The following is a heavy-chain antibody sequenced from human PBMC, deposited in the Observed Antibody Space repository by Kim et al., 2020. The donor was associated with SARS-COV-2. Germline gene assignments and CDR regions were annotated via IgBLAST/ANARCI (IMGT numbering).Heavy chain of an antibody. D-gene: IGHD3-22*01. Sequence: SETLSLTCAVYGGSFSGYYWSWIRQPPGKGLEWIGEINHSGSTNYNPSLKSRVTISVDTSKNQFSLKLSSVTAADTAVYYCARARYYDSSGLRADYYYGMDVWGQGTTVTVSS. CDR3: ARARYYDSSGLRADYYYGMDV. CDR1: GGSFSGYY. V-gene: IGHV4-34*01. CDR2: INHSGST. J-gene: IGHJ6*02.